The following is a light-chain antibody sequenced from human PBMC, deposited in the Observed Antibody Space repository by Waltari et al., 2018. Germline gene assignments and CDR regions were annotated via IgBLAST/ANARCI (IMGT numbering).Light chain of an antibody. CDR1: QGISNW. Sequence: DIQMTQSPSSLSASVGDRVTITCQASQGISNWLAWYQQKPGRASKLLIYAASSLQSGVQSRFSGSGSVTEFTLTISSLQPEDFATYYCQQHNSYPLTFGGGTKVEIK. CDR3: QQHNSYPLT. CDR2: AAS. J-gene: IGKJ4*01. V-gene: IGKV1-12*01.